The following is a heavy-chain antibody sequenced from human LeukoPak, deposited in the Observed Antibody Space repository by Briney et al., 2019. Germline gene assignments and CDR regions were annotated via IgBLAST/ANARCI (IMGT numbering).Heavy chain of an antibody. J-gene: IGHJ4*02. V-gene: IGHV3-33*01. Sequence: PGRSLRLSCAASGFTFNNYGMHWVRQAPGKGLDWVAVIWYDGSNKYYADSVKGRFTISRDNSKNTLYLQMNSLRAEDTAVYYCARGSGYPYFDYWGQGTPVTVSS. D-gene: IGHD3-22*01. CDR2: IWYDGSNK. CDR3: ARGSGYPYFDY. CDR1: GFTFNNYG.